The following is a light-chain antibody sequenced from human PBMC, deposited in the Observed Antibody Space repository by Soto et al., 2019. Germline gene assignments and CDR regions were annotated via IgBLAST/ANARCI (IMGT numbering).Light chain of an antibody. CDR1: QTISSW. J-gene: IGKJ1*01. CDR3: QHYNSYSEA. V-gene: IGKV1-5*03. CDR2: KAS. Sequence: IQLTQSPSSLSASVGDRVTITCRASQTISSWLAWYQQKPGKAPKLLIYKASTIKSGVTSRFSGSGSGTEFTLTISSLQPDDFATYYCQHYNSYSEAFGQGTKVDIK.